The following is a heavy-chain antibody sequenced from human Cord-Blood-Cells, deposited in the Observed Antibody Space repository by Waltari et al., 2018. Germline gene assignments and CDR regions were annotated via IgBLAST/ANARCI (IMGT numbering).Heavy chain of an antibody. CDR2: IIPIFGTA. CDR3: ARDRQGPRGIRSY. D-gene: IGHD3-16*01. Sequence: QGLEWMGGIIPIFGTANYAQKFQGRVTITADKSTSTAYMELSSLRSEDTAVYYCARDRQGPRGIRSYWGQGTLVTVSS. V-gene: IGHV1-69*06. J-gene: IGHJ4*02.